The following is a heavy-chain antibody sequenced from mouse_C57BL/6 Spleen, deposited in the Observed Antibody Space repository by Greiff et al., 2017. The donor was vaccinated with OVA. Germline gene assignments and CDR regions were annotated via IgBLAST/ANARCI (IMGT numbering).Heavy chain of an antibody. D-gene: IGHD2-4*01. J-gene: IGHJ2*01. CDR1: GYTFTSYW. CDR2: IDPSDSYT. Sequence: QVQLQQPGAELVKPGASVKLSCKASGYTFTSYWMQWVKQRPGQGLEWIGEIDPSDSYTNYNQKFKGKATLTVDTSSSTAYMQLSSLTSEDSAVYYCARGGYEYDRDYWGQGTTLTVSS. CDR3: ARGGYEYDRDY. V-gene: IGHV1-50*01.